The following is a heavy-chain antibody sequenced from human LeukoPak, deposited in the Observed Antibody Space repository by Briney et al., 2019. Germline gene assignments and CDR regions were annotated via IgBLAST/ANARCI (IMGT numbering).Heavy chain of an antibody. J-gene: IGHJ4*02. CDR2: IYHSGST. CDR3: ARVSGPSSWTPGYFDY. D-gene: IGHD6-13*01. V-gene: IGHV4-30-2*01. CDR1: GASISSGGYY. Sequence: SQTLSLTCTVSGASISSGGYYWSWIRQPPGKGLEWIGYIYHSGSTYYSPSLESRVTMSVDTSKNQFSLKLSSVTAADTAVYYCARVSGPSSWTPGYFDYWGQGTLVTVSS.